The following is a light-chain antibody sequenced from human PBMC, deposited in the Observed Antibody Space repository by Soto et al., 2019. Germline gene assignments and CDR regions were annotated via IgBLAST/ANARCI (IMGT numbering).Light chain of an antibody. J-gene: IGLJ1*01. CDR3: GTWDSSLSAGGYV. Sequence: QSVLTQPPSVSAAPGQKVTISCSGSSSNIGNNYVSWYQQLPGTAPKLLIYDNNKRPSGIPDRFSGSKSGTSATLGITGLQTGGEADYYCGTWDSSLSAGGYVFGTGTKLTVL. CDR2: DNN. CDR1: SSNIGNNY. V-gene: IGLV1-51*01.